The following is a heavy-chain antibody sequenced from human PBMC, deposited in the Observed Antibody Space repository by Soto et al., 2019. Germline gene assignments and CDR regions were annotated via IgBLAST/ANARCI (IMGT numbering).Heavy chain of an antibody. J-gene: IGHJ4*02. CDR2: IIPIFNTP. CDR3: ASRPRNGYNR. Sequence: QVQLVQSGAELKKPGSSVKVSCKSSGGSFSNSAVTWVRQAPGQGLEWMGGIIPIFNTPNYAQKCQGRVAFTADDSTATAYMELTSLTSEDTAVYYCASRPRNGYNRWGQGTLVTVSS. V-gene: IGHV1-69*01. CDR1: GGSFSNSA. D-gene: IGHD5-12*01.